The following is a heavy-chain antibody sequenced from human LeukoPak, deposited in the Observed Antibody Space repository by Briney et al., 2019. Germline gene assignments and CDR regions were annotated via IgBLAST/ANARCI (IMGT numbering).Heavy chain of an antibody. J-gene: IGHJ4*02. V-gene: IGHV3-48*04. Sequence: PGRSLRLSCAASGFTFSSYGMHWVRQAPGKGLEWISYITSDSKTIYYADSVKGRFTISRDNPKNSVYLQMSSLRAEDTAVYYCLVTTRSRGFDYWGQGTLVTVSS. CDR2: ITSDSKTI. D-gene: IGHD1/OR15-1a*01. CDR3: LVTTRSRGFDY. CDR1: GFTFSSYG.